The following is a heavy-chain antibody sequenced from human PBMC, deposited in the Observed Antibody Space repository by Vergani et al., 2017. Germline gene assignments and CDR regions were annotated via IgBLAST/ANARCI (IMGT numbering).Heavy chain of an antibody. CDR1: GFTFSNAW. Sequence: DVQLVESGGGLVKPGGSLRLSCAASGFTFSNAWMTWVRQAPGKGLEWVGRIKSISDGGTTDYAAPVKGRFTISRDDSRNALYLHMNSLKTEDTAVYYCTTLSPNWAHWWGQGTLVNVSS. V-gene: IGHV3-15*01. D-gene: IGHD7-27*01. J-gene: IGHJ4*02. CDR2: IKSISDGGTT. CDR3: TTLSPNWAHW.